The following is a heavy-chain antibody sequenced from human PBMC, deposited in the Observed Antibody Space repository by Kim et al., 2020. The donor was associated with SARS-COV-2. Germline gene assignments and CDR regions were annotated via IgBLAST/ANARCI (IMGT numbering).Heavy chain of an antibody. CDR3: AVMVRGVIIKDY. D-gene: IGHD3-10*01. J-gene: IGHJ4*02. CDR1: GGSFSGYY. CDR2: INHSGST. Sequence: SETLSLTCAVYGGSFSGYYWSWIRQPPGKGLEWIGEINHSGSTNYNPSLKSRVTISVDTSKNQFSLKLSSVTAADTAVYYCAVMVRGVIIKDYWGQGTLV. V-gene: IGHV4-34*01.